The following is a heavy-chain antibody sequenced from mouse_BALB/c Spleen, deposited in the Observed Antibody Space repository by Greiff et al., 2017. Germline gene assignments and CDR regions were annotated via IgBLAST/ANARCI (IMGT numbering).Heavy chain of an antibody. CDR1: GFTFSSYA. D-gene: IGHD2-4*01. J-gene: IGHJ4*01. CDR2: ISSGGST. Sequence: EVQLVESGGGLVKPGGSLKLSCAASGFTFSSYAMSWVRQTPEKRLEWVASISSGGSTYYPDSVKGRFTISRDNARNILYLQMSSLRSEDTAMYYCARGPYDYDYAMDDWGQGTSVTVSS. V-gene: IGHV5-6-5*01. CDR3: ARGPYDYDYAMDD.